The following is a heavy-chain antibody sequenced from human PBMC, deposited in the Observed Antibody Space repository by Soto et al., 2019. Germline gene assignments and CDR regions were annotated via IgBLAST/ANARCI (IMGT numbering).Heavy chain of an antibody. J-gene: IGHJ4*02. CDR3: ARDMFEERRTGAVDC. CDR2: INHSGST. V-gene: IGHV4-34*01. D-gene: IGHD3-10*02. CDR1: GGSFSGYY. Sequence: QVQLQQWGAGLLKPSETLSLTCAGYGGSFSGYYWSWIRQPPGKGLEWIGEINHSGSTNYNPSLNGRVTIPVDPAKIQCPLKRSSVAAADTAVYYCARDMFEERRTGAVDCWGQGTLVTVSS.